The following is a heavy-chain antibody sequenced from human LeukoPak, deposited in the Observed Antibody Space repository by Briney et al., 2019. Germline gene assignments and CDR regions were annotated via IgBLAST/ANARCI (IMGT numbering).Heavy chain of an antibody. V-gene: IGHV3-23*01. Sequence: GGSLRLSCAASGFTFSSYAMSWVRQAPGKGLEWGSAISGSGGSTYYADSVKGRFTISRDNSKNTLYLQMNSLRAEDTAVYYCAKDKVDNAYLNKNPVATAGWFDPWGQGTLVTVSS. CDR2: ISGSGGST. J-gene: IGHJ5*02. CDR3: AKDKVDNAYLNKNPVATAGWFDP. CDR1: GFTFSSYA. D-gene: IGHD5-12*01.